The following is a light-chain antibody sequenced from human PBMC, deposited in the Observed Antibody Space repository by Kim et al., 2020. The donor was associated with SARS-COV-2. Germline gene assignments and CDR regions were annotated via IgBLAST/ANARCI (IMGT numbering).Light chain of an antibody. V-gene: IGLV3-1*01. Sequence: SYELTQPPSVSVSPGQTASITCSGDKLGDKYACWYQQKPGQSPVLVIYRDSKRPSGIPERFSGSNSGNTATLTISGTPAMDEADYYCQAWDSSTAVFGGG. CDR1: KLGDKY. CDR3: QAWDSSTAV. CDR2: RDS. J-gene: IGLJ2*01.